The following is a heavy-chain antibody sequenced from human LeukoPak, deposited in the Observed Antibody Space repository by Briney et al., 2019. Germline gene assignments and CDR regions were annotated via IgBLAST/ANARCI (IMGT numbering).Heavy chain of an antibody. V-gene: IGHV6-1*01. Sequence: SQTLSLTCAISGDSVSSNSAAWNWIRQSPSRGLEWLGRTYYRSKWYNDYAVSVESRITINPDTSKNQFSLQLNSVTPEDTAVYYCARGLEYQLLYRDYGMDVWGQGTTVTVSS. J-gene: IGHJ6*02. CDR2: TYYRSKWYN. CDR3: ARGLEYQLLYRDYGMDV. CDR1: GDSVSSNSAA. D-gene: IGHD2-2*02.